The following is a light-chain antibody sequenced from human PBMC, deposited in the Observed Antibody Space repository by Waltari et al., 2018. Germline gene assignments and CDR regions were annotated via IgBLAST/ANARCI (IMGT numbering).Light chain of an antibody. CDR3: QNHERLPAM. Sequence: SRRASQSIRRDLAWYQQKPGQAPRLLIYAAASRATGIPDRFSGSGSGTDFSLTISRLEPEDFAVYYCQNHERLPAMFGQGTKVEIK. CDR2: AAA. CDR1: QSIRRD. V-gene: IGKV3-20*01. J-gene: IGKJ1*01.